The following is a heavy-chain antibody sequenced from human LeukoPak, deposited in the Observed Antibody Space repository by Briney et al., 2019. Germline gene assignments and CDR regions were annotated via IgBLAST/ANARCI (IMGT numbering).Heavy chain of an antibody. V-gene: IGHV3-33*01. Sequence: GGSLRLSCAASGFTFSSYGMHWVRQAPGKGLEWVAVIWYDGSNKYYADSVKGRFTISRDNSKNTLYLQMNSLRAEDTGVYYCARGPYYDFWSGYSEYWGQGTLVTVSS. D-gene: IGHD3-3*01. CDR3: ARGPYYDFWSGYSEY. CDR1: GFTFSSYG. J-gene: IGHJ4*02. CDR2: IWYDGSNK.